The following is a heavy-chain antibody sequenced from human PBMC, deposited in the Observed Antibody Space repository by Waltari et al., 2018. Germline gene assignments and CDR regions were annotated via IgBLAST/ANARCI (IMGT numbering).Heavy chain of an antibody. J-gene: IGHJ5*02. D-gene: IGHD6-13*01. CDR2: IFPDDDN. CDR1: GFPVNTNY. CDR3: ARAHIATGDTKSRWFDP. Sequence: EGHLEESGGTLIHPGGSLKLSCRVSGFPVNTNYMSWLRQAPGTGLEWVSTIFPDDDNFYADYVKGRVSVSRDKSDNTLFLQMNTLRVEDAAVYYCARAHIATGDTKSRWFDPWGRGTLVTVSS. V-gene: IGHV3-53*01.